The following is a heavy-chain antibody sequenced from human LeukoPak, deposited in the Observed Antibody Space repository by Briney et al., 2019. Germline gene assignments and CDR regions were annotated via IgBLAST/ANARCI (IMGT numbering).Heavy chain of an antibody. J-gene: IGHJ4*02. D-gene: IGHD1-26*01. V-gene: IGHV3-23*01. Sequence: PGGSLRLSCAASGFTFSSYAMSWVRQAPGKGLEWVSAISGSGSRYYADSVKGRFTISRDNSNNTLYLQMNSLKAEDTAVYYCAKGLQWELPFDYWGQGTLVTVSS. CDR3: AKGLQWELPFDY. CDR2: ISGSGSR. CDR1: GFTFSSYA.